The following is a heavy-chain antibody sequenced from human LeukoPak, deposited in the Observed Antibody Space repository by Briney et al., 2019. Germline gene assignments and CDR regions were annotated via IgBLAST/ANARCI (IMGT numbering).Heavy chain of an antibody. J-gene: IGHJ4*02. CDR1: GFTFSSYG. CDR2: IPYDGSNK. V-gene: IGHV3-30*18. Sequence: GGSLRLSCAASGFTFSSYGMHWVRQAPGKGLEWVAVIPYDGSNKYYADSVKGRFTISRDNSKNTLYLQMNSLRAEDTAVYYCAKDSGTYYKGFDYWGQGTLVTVSS. CDR3: AKDSGTYYKGFDY. D-gene: IGHD1-26*01.